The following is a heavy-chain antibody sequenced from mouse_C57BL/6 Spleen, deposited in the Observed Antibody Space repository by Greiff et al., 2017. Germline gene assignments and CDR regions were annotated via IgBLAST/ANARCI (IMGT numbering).Heavy chain of an antibody. V-gene: IGHV5-17*01. J-gene: IGHJ3*01. D-gene: IGHD2-5*01. CDR1: GFTFSDYG. CDR2: ISSGSSTI. Sequence: EVHLVESGGGLVKPGGSLKLSCAASGFTFSDYGMHWVRQAPEKGLAWVAYISSGSSTIYYADTVKGRFTISRDNAKNTLFLHMTSLRSEDTAMDYCARPTYSNYVWVAYWGQGTLVTVSA. CDR3: ARPTYSNYVWVAY.